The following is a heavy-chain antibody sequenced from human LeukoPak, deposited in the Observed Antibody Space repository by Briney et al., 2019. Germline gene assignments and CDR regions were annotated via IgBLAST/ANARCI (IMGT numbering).Heavy chain of an antibody. CDR3: ARASSGSSLSAFDI. CDR2: ISGRGGCT. V-gene: IGHV3-23*01. Sequence: PGGSLRLSCSASGFTFSSYAMSWVRQAPGKGLEWVSAISGRGGCTYYADSVKGRFTISRDNSKNTLYLQINSLRAEDTAVYYCARASSGSSLSAFDIWGQGTMVTVSS. J-gene: IGHJ3*02. CDR1: GFTFSSYA. D-gene: IGHD1-26*01.